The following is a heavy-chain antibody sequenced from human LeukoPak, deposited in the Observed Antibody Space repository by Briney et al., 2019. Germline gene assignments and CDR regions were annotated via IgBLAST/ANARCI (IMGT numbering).Heavy chain of an antibody. J-gene: IGHJ6*02. V-gene: IGHV1-69*13. CDR2: IIPIFGTA. CDR1: GGTFSSYA. D-gene: IGHD1-26*01. CDR3: ARPLVDRYSGSIDGDYYYGMDV. Sequence: SVKVSCKASGGTFSSYAISWVRQAPGQGLEWMGGIIPIFGTANYAQKFQGRVTIAADESTSTAYMELSSLRSEDTAVYYCARPLVDRYSGSIDGDYYYGMDVWGQGTTVTVSS.